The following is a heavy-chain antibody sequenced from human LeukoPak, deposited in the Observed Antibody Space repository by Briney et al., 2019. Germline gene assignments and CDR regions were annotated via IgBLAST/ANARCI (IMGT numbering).Heavy chain of an antibody. J-gene: IGHJ4*02. CDR2: FDPEDGET. D-gene: IGHD3-10*01. CDR1: GYTLTELS. Sequence: RASVKVSCKVSGYTLTELSMHWVRQAPGKGLEWMGGFDPEDGETIYAQKFQGRVTMTEDTSTDTAYMELSSLRSEDTAVYYCATDLRFGELATDYWGQGTLVTVSS. CDR3: ATDLRFGELATDY. V-gene: IGHV1-24*01.